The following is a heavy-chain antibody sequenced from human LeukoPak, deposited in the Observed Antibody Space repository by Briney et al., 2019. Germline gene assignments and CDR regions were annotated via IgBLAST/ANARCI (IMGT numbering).Heavy chain of an antibody. Sequence: GESLKISCKGSGYIFANYWIAWGRQMPGKGLEWMGIIYPGDSDTTYSPSFQGQVTFSADRSFYTAYLQWSSLKASDTAIYYCARVRLVRGVIRGAFDYWGQGTRVTVSS. D-gene: IGHD3-10*01. V-gene: IGHV5-51*01. CDR1: GYIFANYW. CDR2: IYPGDSDT. J-gene: IGHJ4*02. CDR3: ARVRLVRGVIRGAFDY.